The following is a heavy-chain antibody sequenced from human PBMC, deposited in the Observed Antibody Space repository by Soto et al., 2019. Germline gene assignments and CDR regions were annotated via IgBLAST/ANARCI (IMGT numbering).Heavy chain of an antibody. D-gene: IGHD3-22*01. CDR2: ISGSGGST. J-gene: IGHJ5*02. CDR1: GFTFSSYA. Sequence: GESLKISCAASGFTFSSYAMSWVRQAPGKGLEWVSAISGSGGSTYYADSVKGRFTISRDNSKNTLYLQMNSLRAEDTAVYYCAKVPRGDYYDSSGYWWFDPWGQGTLVTVSS. CDR3: AKVPRGDYYDSSGYWWFDP. V-gene: IGHV3-23*01.